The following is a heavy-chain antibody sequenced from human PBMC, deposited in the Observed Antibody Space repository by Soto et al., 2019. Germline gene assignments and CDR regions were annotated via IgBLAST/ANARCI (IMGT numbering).Heavy chain of an antibody. V-gene: IGHV4-59*01. CDR3: ARSRGGYFDY. D-gene: IGHD3-22*01. CDR1: GGSISTYY. CDR2: IYYSGST. Sequence: SETLSLTCTVSGGSISTYYWSWIRQPPGKGLEWIGYIYYSGSTNYNPSLKSRVTISVDTSKNQFSLKLSSVTAADTAVYYCARSRGGYFDYWGQGTLVTVSS. J-gene: IGHJ4*02.